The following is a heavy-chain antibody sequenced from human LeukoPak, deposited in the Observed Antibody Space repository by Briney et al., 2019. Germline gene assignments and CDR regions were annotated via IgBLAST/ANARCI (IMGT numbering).Heavy chain of an antibody. D-gene: IGHD3-22*01. V-gene: IGHV3-7*01. Sequence: GGSLRLSCVASGFTFSSYWMSWVRQAPGKGLEWVSNIKRDGSAKYYVDSVKGRFTISRDNAKNSLYLHMNSLRADDTAVYYCAQECVDSTGYYYVPNWFDPWGQGTLVSVSS. J-gene: IGHJ5*02. CDR3: AQECVDSTGYYYVPNWFDP. CDR2: IKRDGSAK. CDR1: GFTFSSYW.